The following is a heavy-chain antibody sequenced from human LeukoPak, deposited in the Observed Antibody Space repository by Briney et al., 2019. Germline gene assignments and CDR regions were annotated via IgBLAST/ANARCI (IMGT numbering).Heavy chain of an antibody. D-gene: IGHD5-18*01. J-gene: IGHJ4*02. CDR3: ARVRGGYSYGIHY. CDR1: GGSFSGYY. CDR2: IKHSGST. V-gene: IGHV4-34*01. Sequence: SETLSLTCAVYGGSFSGYYWSWIRQPPGKGRVWIEEIKHSGSTNYNPSLKRRVTISVDTSKNQFSLKLSSVTAAHTAVYYCARVRGGYSYGIHYWRQGTLVTVSS.